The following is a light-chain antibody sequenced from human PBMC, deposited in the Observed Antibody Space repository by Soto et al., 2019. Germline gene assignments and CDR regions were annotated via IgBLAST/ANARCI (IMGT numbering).Light chain of an antibody. J-gene: IGKJ1*01. CDR1: QRISSW. Sequence: DIQMTQSPSTLSASVGDRVTITCRASQRISSWLAWYQQKPGKAPKLLIYKASSLESGVPSRFSGSGSGTEFTLTSSSLQPDDFATYYCQQYNSYWTFGQGTKVESK. V-gene: IGKV1-5*03. CDR2: KAS. CDR3: QQYNSYWT.